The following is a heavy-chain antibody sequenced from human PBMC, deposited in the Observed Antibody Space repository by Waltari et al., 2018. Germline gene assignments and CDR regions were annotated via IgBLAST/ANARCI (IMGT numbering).Heavy chain of an antibody. Sequence: QVQLQQWGAGLLNPSETLSLTCAVYGGSFSGYLWNWVRQSAGKGLEWIGEINDGGGTNYNPSLNSRVTISLDTSKNQLSLKLSSLTAADTAIYYCTREVIADRAAYDLWGQGTMVTVSS. D-gene: IGHD3-16*02. CDR1: GGSFSGYL. CDR2: INDGGGT. CDR3: TREVIADRAAYDL. V-gene: IGHV4-34*02. J-gene: IGHJ3*01.